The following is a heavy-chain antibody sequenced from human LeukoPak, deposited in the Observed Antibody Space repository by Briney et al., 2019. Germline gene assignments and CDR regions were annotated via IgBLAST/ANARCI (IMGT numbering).Heavy chain of an antibody. Sequence: PGGSLRLSCAASGFTFSDYYMSWIRQAPGKGLEWVSYISSSSSYTNYADSVKGRFTISRDSAKNSLYLQMNSLRAEDTAVYYCARDGRLPSGDVLRYFDWLGIGDYYYGMDVWGQGTTVTVSS. J-gene: IGHJ6*02. V-gene: IGHV3-11*06. D-gene: IGHD3-9*01. CDR3: ARDGRLPSGDVLRYFDWLGIGDYYYGMDV. CDR1: GFTFSDYY. CDR2: ISSSSSYT.